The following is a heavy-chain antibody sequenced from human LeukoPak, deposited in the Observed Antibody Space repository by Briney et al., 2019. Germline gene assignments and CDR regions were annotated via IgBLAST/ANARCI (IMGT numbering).Heavy chain of an antibody. D-gene: IGHD1-26*01. CDR2: ISSSSNTI. J-gene: IGHJ5*02. V-gene: IGHV3-48*01. CDR3: ARPRVGATGWFDP. Sequence: YPGGSLRLSCAASGFTFSSYEMNWVRQAPGKGLEWVSYISSSSNTIYYADSVKGRFTISRDNAKNSLYQQMNSLRAADTAVYYCARPRVGATGWFDPWGQGTLVTVSS. CDR1: GFTFSSYE.